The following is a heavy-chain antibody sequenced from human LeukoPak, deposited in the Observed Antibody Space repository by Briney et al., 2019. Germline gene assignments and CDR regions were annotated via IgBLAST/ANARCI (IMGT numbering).Heavy chain of an antibody. D-gene: IGHD4-23*01. CDR1: GYTFTSYD. V-gene: IGHV1-8*01. Sequence: ASVKVSCKASGYTFTSYDINWVRQATGQGLEWMGWMNPNSGNTGYAQKFQGRVTMTRNTSISTAYMELRSLRSDDTAVYYCARVSVYGGNSDFDYRGQGTLVTVSS. J-gene: IGHJ4*02. CDR2: MNPNSGNT. CDR3: ARVSVYGGNSDFDY.